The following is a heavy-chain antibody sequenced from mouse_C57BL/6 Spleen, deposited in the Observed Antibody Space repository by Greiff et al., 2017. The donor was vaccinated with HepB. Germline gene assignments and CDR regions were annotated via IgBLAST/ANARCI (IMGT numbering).Heavy chain of an antibody. CDR2: IDPNSGGT. CDR1: GYTFTSYW. Sequence: QVQLKQPGAELVKPGASVKLSCKASGYTFTSYWMHWVKQRPGRGLEWIGRIDPNSGGTKYNEKFKSKATLTVDKPSSTAYMQLSSLTSEDSAVYYCARGIYYGNYLGYFDVWGTGTTVTVSS. V-gene: IGHV1-72*01. D-gene: IGHD2-1*01. J-gene: IGHJ1*03. CDR3: ARGIYYGNYLGYFDV.